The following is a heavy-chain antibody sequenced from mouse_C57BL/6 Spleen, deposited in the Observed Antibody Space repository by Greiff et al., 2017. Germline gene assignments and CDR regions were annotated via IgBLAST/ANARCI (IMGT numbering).Heavy chain of an antibody. CDR2: IDPSDSGT. Sequence: QVHVKQPGAELVRPGSSVKLSCKASGYTFTSYWMNWVKQRPIRGLEWIGNIDPSDSGTHYNQKFKDKATLTVDKSSSTAYMHLSSLTSMYSAVYYCAREDSSVYFDYWGQGTTLTVSS. D-gene: IGHD1-1*01. V-gene: IGHV1-52*01. CDR3: AREDSSVYFDY. J-gene: IGHJ2*01. CDR1: GYTFTSYW.